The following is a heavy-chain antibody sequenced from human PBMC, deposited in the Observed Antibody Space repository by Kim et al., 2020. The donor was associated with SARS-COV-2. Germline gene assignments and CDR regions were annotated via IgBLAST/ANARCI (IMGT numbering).Heavy chain of an antibody. J-gene: IGHJ4*02. D-gene: IGHD4-17*01. Sequence: GGSLRLSCAASGFILSDYVLSWVRQAPGKGLEWVSAISGSGDSKFYSDSVKGRFTISRDNSKRTLYLQMNSLRGEDTAVYYCAKAYFGDYIFPLDNWGQGTLVTVSS. CDR2: ISGSGDSK. V-gene: IGHV3-23*01. CDR3: AKAYFGDYIFPLDN. CDR1: GFILSDYV.